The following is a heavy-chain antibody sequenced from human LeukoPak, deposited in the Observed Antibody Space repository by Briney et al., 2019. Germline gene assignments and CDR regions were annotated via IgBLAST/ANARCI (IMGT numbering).Heavy chain of an antibody. V-gene: IGHV3-7*05. CDR3: ASLSSSRPAY. CDR1: GFTFSGQY. J-gene: IGHJ4*02. D-gene: IGHD2-2*01. Sequence: GGSLRLSCLASGFTFSGQYMSWVRQAPGKGLEWVANINQGGSQKYYADSVKGRFTISRDNTKNSLYLQMNSLRAEDTALYYCASLSSSRPAYWGQGTLVTVSS. CDR2: INQGGSQK.